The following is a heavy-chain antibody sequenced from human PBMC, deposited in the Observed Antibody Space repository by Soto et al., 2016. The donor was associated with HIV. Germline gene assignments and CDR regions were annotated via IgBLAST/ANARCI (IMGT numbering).Heavy chain of an antibody. CDR2: ISAYNRNT. CDR1: GYTFTRYG. V-gene: IGHV1-18*01. D-gene: IGHD5-18*01. CDR3: ARDFGGPPGYGDLDAFDI. Sequence: QVQLVQSGAEVKKPGASVKVSCKASGYTFTRYGISWVRQAPGQGLEWMGWISAYNRNTNYAQMLQGRVTMTTDTSTSTAYMELRSLRSDDTAVYYCARDFGGPPGYGDLDAFDIWGQGTMVTVSS. J-gene: IGHJ3*02.